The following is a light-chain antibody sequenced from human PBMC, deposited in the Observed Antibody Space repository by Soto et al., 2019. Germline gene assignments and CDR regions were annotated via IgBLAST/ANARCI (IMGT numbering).Light chain of an antibody. Sequence: EIVLTQSPGTLSLFPGGRATLSCRARQRVNSSYLAWYQQKPGQAPRLLIYGASSRATGIPDRFSGSGSGTDFTLTISRLEPEDFAVYYCQQYGSSPPVTFGPGTKVDIK. CDR3: QQYGSSPPVT. J-gene: IGKJ3*01. CDR1: QRVNSSY. V-gene: IGKV3-20*01. CDR2: GAS.